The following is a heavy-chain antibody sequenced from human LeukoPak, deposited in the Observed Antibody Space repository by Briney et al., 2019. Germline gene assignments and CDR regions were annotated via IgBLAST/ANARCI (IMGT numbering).Heavy chain of an antibody. V-gene: IGHV3-11*01. Sequence: GGSLRLSCAASGFTFSDYYMSWFRQAPGKGLEWVSYIYSSGTTEYYADSVKGRFSISRDNAKNSLYLQMNSLRAEDTAVYYCARVGSLAAAGTPDYWGQGTLVTVSS. CDR2: IYSSGTTE. CDR3: ARVGSLAAAGTPDY. D-gene: IGHD6-13*01. CDR1: GFTFSDYY. J-gene: IGHJ4*02.